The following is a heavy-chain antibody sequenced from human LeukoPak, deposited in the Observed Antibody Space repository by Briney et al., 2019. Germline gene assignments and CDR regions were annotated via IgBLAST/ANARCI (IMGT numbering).Heavy chain of an antibody. CDR2: ISSSSSTI. D-gene: IGHD2-21*02. Sequence: GGSLRLSCAASGFTFSSYSMNWVRQAPGKGLEWVSYISSSSSTIYYADSVKGRFTISRDNAKNSLYLQMNSLRDEDTAVYYCARESRALAYCGGDCYFPPSAPLDYWGQGTLVTVSS. J-gene: IGHJ4*02. V-gene: IGHV3-48*02. CDR3: ARESRALAYCGGDCYFPPSAPLDY. CDR1: GFTFSSYS.